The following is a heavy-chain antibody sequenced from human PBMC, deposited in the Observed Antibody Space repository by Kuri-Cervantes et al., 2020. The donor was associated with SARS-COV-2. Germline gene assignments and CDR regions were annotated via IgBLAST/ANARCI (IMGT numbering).Heavy chain of an antibody. CDR1: GGTFSSYA. Sequence: SVKVSCKASGGTFSSYAISWVRQAPGQGLEWMGRITPILGIANYAQKFQGRVTITADKSTSTAYMELSSLRSEDTAVYYCAKHLPVPGGYYFDNWGQGTLVTVSS. D-gene: IGHD6-19*01. V-gene: IGHV1-69*04. CDR2: ITPILGIA. CDR3: AKHLPVPGGYYFDN. J-gene: IGHJ4*02.